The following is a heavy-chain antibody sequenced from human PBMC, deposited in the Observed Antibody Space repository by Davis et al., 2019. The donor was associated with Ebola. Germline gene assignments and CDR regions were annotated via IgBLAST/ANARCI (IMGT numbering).Heavy chain of an antibody. V-gene: IGHV3-66*01. Sequence: GESLKISCAASGFTFSSYGMHWVRQAPGKGLEWVSVIYSGGSTYYADSVKGRFTISRDNSKNTLYLQMNSLRAEDTAVYYCASSGYYYGSFEYWGQGTLVTVSS. D-gene: IGHD3-22*01. J-gene: IGHJ4*02. CDR3: ASSGYYYGSFEY. CDR2: IYSGGST. CDR1: GFTFSSYG.